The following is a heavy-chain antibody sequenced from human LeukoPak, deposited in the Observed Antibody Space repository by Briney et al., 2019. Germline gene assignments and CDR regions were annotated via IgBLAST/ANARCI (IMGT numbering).Heavy chain of an antibody. CDR2: ITGSGASK. J-gene: IGHJ4*02. D-gene: IGHD6-13*01. V-gene: IGHV3-23*01. CDR3: AKGGSSWYYFDY. CDR1: GFTFSSYA. Sequence: PGGSLRLSCAASGFTFSSYAMSWVRQAPGKGLEWVSAITGSGASKYYADSVKGRFTISRDNSKNTLYLQMNSLRAEDTAVYYCAKGGSSWYYFDYWCQGTLVTASS.